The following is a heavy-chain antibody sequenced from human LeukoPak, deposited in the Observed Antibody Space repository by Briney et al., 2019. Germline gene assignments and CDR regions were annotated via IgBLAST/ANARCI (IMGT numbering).Heavy chain of an antibody. CDR3: ATPYSSGWYSY. CDR2: INYNGAIT. CDR1: GFTFVDYG. V-gene: IGHV3-20*04. Sequence: PGGSLRLSCATSGFTFVDYGLSWVRRAPGKGLEWLCAINYNGAITDYADSVKGRFTISRDNSRHTLYLQMNSLRGEDTAVYYCATPYSSGWYSYWGQGTLVTVSS. D-gene: IGHD6-19*01. J-gene: IGHJ4*02.